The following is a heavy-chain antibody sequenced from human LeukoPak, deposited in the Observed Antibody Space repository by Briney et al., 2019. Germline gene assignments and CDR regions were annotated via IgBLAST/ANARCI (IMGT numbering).Heavy chain of an antibody. Sequence: SETLSLTCAVYGGSFSGYYWSWIRQPRGKGLEWIGEINHSGSTNYNPSLKSRVTISVDTSKNQFSLKLSSVTAADTAVYYCASSPTEYSSSSGPVDYWGQGTLVTVSS. V-gene: IGHV4-34*01. D-gene: IGHD6-6*01. J-gene: IGHJ4*02. CDR1: GGSFSGYY. CDR3: ASSPTEYSSSSGPVDY. CDR2: INHSGST.